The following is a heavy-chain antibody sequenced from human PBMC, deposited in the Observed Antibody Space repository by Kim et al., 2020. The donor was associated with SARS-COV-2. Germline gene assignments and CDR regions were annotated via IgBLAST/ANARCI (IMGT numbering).Heavy chain of an antibody. CDR3: AKVLLWFGELSSPITRDYYYYGMDV. V-gene: IGHV3-23*01. CDR2: ISGSGGST. J-gene: IGHJ6*02. Sequence: GGSLRLSCAASGFTFSSYAMSWVRQAPGKGLEWVSAISGSGGSTYYADSVKGRFTISRDNSKNTLYLQMNSLRAEDTAVYYCAKVLLWFGELSSPITRDYYYYGMDVWGQGTTVTVSS. D-gene: IGHD3-10*01. CDR1: GFTFSSYA.